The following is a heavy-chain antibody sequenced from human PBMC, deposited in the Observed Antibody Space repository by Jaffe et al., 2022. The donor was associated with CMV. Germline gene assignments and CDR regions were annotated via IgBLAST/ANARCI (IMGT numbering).Heavy chain of an antibody. CDR1: GGSISDYY. CDR2: TSYSGRT. CDR3: ARRRGSYLRFMDV. V-gene: IGHV4-59*08. Sequence: QVQLQESGPGLVKPSETLSLTCTVSGGSISDYYWTWIRQPPGKGLECVGETSYSGRTNYNPSLRSRVTISLDTSKNQLSLKLRSVTAADTAVYYCARRRGSYLRFMDVWGEGTTVTVSS. D-gene: IGHD1-26*01. J-gene: IGHJ6*03.